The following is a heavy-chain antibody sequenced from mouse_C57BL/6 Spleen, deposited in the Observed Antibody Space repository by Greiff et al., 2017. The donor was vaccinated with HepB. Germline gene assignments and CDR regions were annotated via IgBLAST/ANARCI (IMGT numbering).Heavy chain of an antibody. CDR1: GYSITSGYY. J-gene: IGHJ4*01. D-gene: IGHD2-5*01. CDR3: ARADSNYNYAMDY. Sequence: DVKLQESGPGLVKPSQSLSLTCSVTGYSITSGYYWNWIRQFPGNKLEWMGYISYDGSNNYNPSLKNRISITRDTSKNQFFLKLNSVTTEDTATYYCARADSNYNYAMDYWGQGTSVTVSS. CDR2: ISYDGSN. V-gene: IGHV3-6*01.